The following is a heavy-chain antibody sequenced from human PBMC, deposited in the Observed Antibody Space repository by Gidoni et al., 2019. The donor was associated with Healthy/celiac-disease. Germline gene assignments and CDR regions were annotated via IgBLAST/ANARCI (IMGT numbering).Heavy chain of an antibody. D-gene: IGHD4-17*01. V-gene: IGHV3-23*01. J-gene: IGHJ4*02. CDR2: IRGSGGST. CDR3: AKGLYGDHPIDY. CDR1: GFTFSRYA. Sequence: EVQLLASGGGLVQPGGSPRLSCAAPGFTFSRYALSWVRPAPGKGLEWVSAIRGSGGSTYYADSGKGRFTISRDNSKNTLYLQMNSLRAEDTAVYYCAKGLYGDHPIDYWGQGTLVTVSS.